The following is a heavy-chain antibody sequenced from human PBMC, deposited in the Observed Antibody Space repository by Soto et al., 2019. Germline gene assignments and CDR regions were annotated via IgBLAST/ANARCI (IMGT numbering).Heavy chain of an antibody. CDR2: ISGSGGST. J-gene: IGHJ4*02. CDR1: GFTFSSYA. Sequence: EVQLLESGGGLVQPGGSLRLSCAASGFTFSSYAMSWVRQAPGKGLEWVSAISGSGGSTYYADSVKGRFTISRDNYKNTLYLQVNSLRAEDTAGYDCAKECVVVVAATGDYWGQGTLVTVSS. V-gene: IGHV3-23*01. CDR3: AKECVVVVAATGDY. D-gene: IGHD2-15*01.